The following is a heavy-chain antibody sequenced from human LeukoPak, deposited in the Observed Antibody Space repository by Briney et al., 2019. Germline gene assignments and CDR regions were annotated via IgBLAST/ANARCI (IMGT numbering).Heavy chain of an antibody. J-gene: IGHJ4*02. D-gene: IGHD6-6*01. CDR2: INTDGSST. Sequence: GGSLRLSCAASGFAFSSYWMHWVRHAPGKGLGWVSRINTDGSSTSYADSAKGRFTISRDNAKDTLYLQMNSLRAEDTAVYYCARARPYSSSHFDYRGQGTLVTVSS. V-gene: IGHV3-74*01. CDR3: ARARPYSSSHFDY. CDR1: GFAFSSYW.